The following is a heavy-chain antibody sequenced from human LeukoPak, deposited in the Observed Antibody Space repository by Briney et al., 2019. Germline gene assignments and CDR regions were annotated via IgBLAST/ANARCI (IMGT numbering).Heavy chain of an antibody. V-gene: IGHV4-34*01. Sequence: PSETLSLTCTVSGGSISSYYWSWIRQPPGKGLEWIGEINHSGSTNYNPSLKSRVTISVDTSKNQFSLKLSSVTAADTAVYYCARLPPRAFDIWGQGTMVTVSS. CDR2: INHSGST. J-gene: IGHJ3*02. CDR1: GGSISSYY. CDR3: ARLPPRAFDI.